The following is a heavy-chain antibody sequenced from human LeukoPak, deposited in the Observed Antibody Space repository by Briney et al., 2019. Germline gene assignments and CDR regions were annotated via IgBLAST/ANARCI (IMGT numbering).Heavy chain of an antibody. CDR2: IYYRGST. J-gene: IGHJ6*02. D-gene: IGHD1-26*01. V-gene: IGHV4-59*01. CDR3: ARVPNGRIPSSTYYYYYGMDV. CDR1: GGSISNYY. Sequence: PSETLSLTCTVSGGSISNYYWSWIRQPPGKGLEWIGYIYYRGSTNYNPSLKSRVTISVDTSENQFSLKLSSVTAADTAVYYCARVPNGRIPSSTYYYYYGMDVWGQGTTVTASS.